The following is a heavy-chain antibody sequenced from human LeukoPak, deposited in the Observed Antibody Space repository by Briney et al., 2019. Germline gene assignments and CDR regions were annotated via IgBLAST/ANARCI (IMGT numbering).Heavy chain of an antibody. J-gene: IGHJ4*02. CDR3: TRDRRYGSGGLDY. D-gene: IGHD3-10*01. V-gene: IGHV3-48*01. CDR2: ISSSSSTI. Sequence: GGSLRLSCAASGFTFSSYSMNWVRQAPGKGLEWVSYISSSSSTIYYADSVKGRFTISRDNAKNSLYLQMNSLKTEDTAVYYCTRDRRYGSGGLDYWGQGTLVTVSS. CDR1: GFTFSSYS.